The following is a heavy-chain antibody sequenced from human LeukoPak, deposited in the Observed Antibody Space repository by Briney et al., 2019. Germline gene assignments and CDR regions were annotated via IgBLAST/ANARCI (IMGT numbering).Heavy chain of an antibody. CDR1: GFTFSGYA. Sequence: GGSPRLSCAASGFTFSGYAMSWVRQAPGKGLEWVSGISGSGSSTYYADSVKGRFTISRDNSKNTLYLQMNSLRAEDTAVYYCAKEGFYDSSGSYFDYWGQGALVTVSS. J-gene: IGHJ4*02. CDR3: AKEGFYDSSGSYFDY. V-gene: IGHV3-23*01. CDR2: ISGSGSST. D-gene: IGHD3-22*01.